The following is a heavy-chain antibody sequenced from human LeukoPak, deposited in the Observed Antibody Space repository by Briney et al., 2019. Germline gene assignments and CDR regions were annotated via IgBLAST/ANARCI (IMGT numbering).Heavy chain of an antibody. V-gene: IGHV1-18*01. CDR1: GYTFTGNG. Sequence: ALVKVSCKASGYTFTGNGITWVRQAPGQGLEWMGWISGYNGNTVYAQMFQGRVTMTTDTSTSTAYMEVTNLRSDDTAMYYCARSGHCSGADCYAEGIGYWGQGTLVTVSS. CDR2: ISGYNGNT. CDR3: ARSGHCSGADCYAEGIGY. J-gene: IGHJ4*02. D-gene: IGHD2-2*01.